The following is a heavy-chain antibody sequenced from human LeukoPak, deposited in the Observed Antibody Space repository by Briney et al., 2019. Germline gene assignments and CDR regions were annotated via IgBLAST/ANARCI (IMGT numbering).Heavy chain of an antibody. Sequence: GASVKVSCKASGGTFSSYAISWVRQAPGQGLEWMGGIIPIFGTANYAQKFQGRVTITADKSTSTAYMELSSLRSEDTAVYYCARRRLMMTTVTYDAFDIWGQGTMVTVSS. V-gene: IGHV1-69*06. CDR2: IIPIFGTA. D-gene: IGHD4-17*01. CDR1: GGTFSSYA. CDR3: ARRRLMMTTVTYDAFDI. J-gene: IGHJ3*02.